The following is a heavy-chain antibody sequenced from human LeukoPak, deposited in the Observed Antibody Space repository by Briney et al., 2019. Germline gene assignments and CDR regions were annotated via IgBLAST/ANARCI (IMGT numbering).Heavy chain of an antibody. CDR2: ISGDGGST. J-gene: IGHJ6*02. CDR1: GFTFDDYA. D-gene: IGHD6-13*01. V-gene: IGHV3-43*02. CDR3: AKDKTDSSSWKVYYYYYGMDV. Sequence: GGSLRLSCAASGFTFDDYAMHWVRRAPGKGLEWVSLISGDGGSTYYADSVKGRFTISRDNSKNSLYLQMNSLRTEDTALYYCAKDKTDSSSWKVYYYYYGMDVWGQGTTVTVSS.